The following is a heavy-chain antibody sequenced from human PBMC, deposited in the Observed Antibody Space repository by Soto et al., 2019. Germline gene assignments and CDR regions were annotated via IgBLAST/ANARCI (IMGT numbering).Heavy chain of an antibody. CDR3: AREAHPTYYGMDV. V-gene: IGHV1-18*04. CDR2: ISGDNSNT. CDR1: GYTFPNYG. Sequence: ASVKVSCKASGYTFPNYGISWVRQAPGQGLEWMGWISGDNSNTNYAQNIQGRVTMTTDTSTSTAYMELRSLRSDDTAVYYCAREAHPTYYGMDVWGQGTTVTVSS. D-gene: IGHD2-21*01. J-gene: IGHJ6*02.